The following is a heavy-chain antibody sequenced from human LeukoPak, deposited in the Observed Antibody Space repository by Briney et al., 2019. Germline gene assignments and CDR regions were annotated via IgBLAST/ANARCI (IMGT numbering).Heavy chain of an antibody. CDR1: GDIVTSGI. J-gene: IGHJ4*02. D-gene: IGHD3-16*01. V-gene: IGHV6-1*01. CDR2: TYHWSKWFN. CDR3: ARDLHGSRGEFDY. Sequence: SQTLSLTCAISGDIVTSGIWNWIRQSPSRGLEWLGRTYHWSKWFNGYAVSVESRMTINADTSRNQFSLQLNSVTPEDTAVYYCARDLHGSRGEFDYWGQGTLVTVSS.